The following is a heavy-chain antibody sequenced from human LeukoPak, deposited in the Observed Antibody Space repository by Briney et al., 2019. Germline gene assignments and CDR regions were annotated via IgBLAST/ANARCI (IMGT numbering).Heavy chain of an antibody. CDR2: ISYSGST. V-gene: IGHV4-59*08. CDR3: ARYSSSWFLTDYYYYMDI. CDR1: GGSIRSYS. J-gene: IGHJ6*03. D-gene: IGHD6-13*01. Sequence: SETLSLTCTVSGGSIRSYSWSWIRQSPGKGLEWIGSISYSGSTGYNPSLNNRVTISVDRSKNNFSLRLTSVSAADTAVYYCARYSSSWFLTDYYYYMDIWGKGTTVTVSS.